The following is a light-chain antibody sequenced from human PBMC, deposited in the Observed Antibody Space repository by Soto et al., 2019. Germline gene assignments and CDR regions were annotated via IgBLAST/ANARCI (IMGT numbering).Light chain of an antibody. CDR3: SSYTTGNTRQIV. CDR1: SSDVGGYNY. Sequence: QSALTQPASVSGSPGQSITISCTGTSSDVGGYNYVSWYQHHPGKAPKLMIFDVSNRPSGVSNRFSGSKSGNTASLTISGLQPEDEADYYCSSYTTGNTRQIVFGTGTKVTVL. V-gene: IGLV2-14*03. CDR2: DVS. J-gene: IGLJ1*01.